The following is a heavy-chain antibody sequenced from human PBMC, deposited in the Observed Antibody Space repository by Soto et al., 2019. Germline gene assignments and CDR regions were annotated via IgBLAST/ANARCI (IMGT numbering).Heavy chain of an antibody. CDR3: ASRDPGTSVDY. J-gene: IGHJ4*02. V-gene: IGHV4-4*07. CDR1: GGSISNYF. D-gene: IGHD1-7*01. CDR2: IDNSGST. Sequence: PSETLSLTCTVSGGSISNYFCNWIRQPAGKGLEWIGRIDNSGSTNYNPSLKSRVTISLDKSENQFSLKVTSLTAADTAVYYCASRDPGTSVDYWGQGTLVTVSS.